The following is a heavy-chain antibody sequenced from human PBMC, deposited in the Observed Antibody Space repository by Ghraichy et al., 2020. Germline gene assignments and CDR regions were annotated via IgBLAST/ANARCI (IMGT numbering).Heavy chain of an antibody. CDR3: AKDKEVVVNSIYDY. Sequence: GESLNISCTASGFIFSNYAMSWVRQTPGKGLEWVSGISGSGESIFYRDSVKGRFRISRDNSENTLYLQMNSLRAEDTAVYYCAKDKEVVVNSIYDYWGQGTLVAVSS. CDR2: ISGSGESI. J-gene: IGHJ4*02. CDR1: GFIFSNYA. D-gene: IGHD2-8*02. V-gene: IGHV3-23*01.